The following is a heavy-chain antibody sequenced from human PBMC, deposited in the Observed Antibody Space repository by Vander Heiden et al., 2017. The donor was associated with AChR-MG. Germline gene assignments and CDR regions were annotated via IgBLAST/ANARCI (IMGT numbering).Heavy chain of an antibody. CDR1: GGSFSGYY. D-gene: IGHD5-12*01. Sequence: QVQLQQWGAGLLKPSETLSLTCAVYGGSFSGYYWSWIRQPPGKGLEWIGEINHSGSTNYNPALKSRVTISVDTSKNQFSLKLSSVTAADTAVYYCARGRRWLQYAFDIWGQGTMVTVSS. CDR3: ARGRRWLQYAFDI. CDR2: INHSGST. J-gene: IGHJ3*02. V-gene: IGHV4-34*01.